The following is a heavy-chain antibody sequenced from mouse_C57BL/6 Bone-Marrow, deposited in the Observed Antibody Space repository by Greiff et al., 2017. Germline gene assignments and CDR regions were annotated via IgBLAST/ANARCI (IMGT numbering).Heavy chain of an antibody. CDR2: INPSTGGT. D-gene: IGHD2-3*01. J-gene: IGHJ2*01. CDR3: ARGGWLLPSFDY. CDR1: GYSFTGYY. Sequence: VQLQQSGPELVKPGASVKISCKASGYSFTGYYMNWVKQSPEKSLEWIGEINPSTGGTTYNQKFKAKATLTVDKSSSTAYMQLKSLTSEDSAVYYCARGGWLLPSFDYWGQGTTLTVSS. V-gene: IGHV1-42*01.